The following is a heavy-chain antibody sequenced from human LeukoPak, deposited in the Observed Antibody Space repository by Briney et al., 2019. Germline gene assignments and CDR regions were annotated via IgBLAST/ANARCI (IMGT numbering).Heavy chain of an antibody. Sequence: SETLSLTCAVHGGSFSGYYWSWIRQPPGKGLEWIGEINHSGSTNYNPSLKSRVTISVDTSKNQFSLKLSSVTAADTAVYYCARGLPGSSSWYLGARYHFDYWGQGTLVTVSS. CDR1: GGSFSGYY. V-gene: IGHV4-34*01. D-gene: IGHD6-13*01. J-gene: IGHJ4*02. CDR3: ARGLPGSSSWYLGARYHFDY. CDR2: INHSGST.